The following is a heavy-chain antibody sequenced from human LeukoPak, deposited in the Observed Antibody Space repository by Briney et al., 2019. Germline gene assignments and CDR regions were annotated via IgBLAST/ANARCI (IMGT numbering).Heavy chain of an antibody. CDR3: TRSLGVVIHGGMDV. CDR2: IYYTGST. V-gene: IGHV4-59*01. D-gene: IGHD3-3*01. Sequence: PSQTLSLTCTVSGGSISSDHWSWIRQPPGKGLKWIGHIYYTGSTKYNPSIKSRVTISLDTSKNQFSLKLSSVTAADTAVYYCTRSLGVVIHGGMDVWGQGTTVTVSS. CDR1: GGSISSDH. J-gene: IGHJ6*02.